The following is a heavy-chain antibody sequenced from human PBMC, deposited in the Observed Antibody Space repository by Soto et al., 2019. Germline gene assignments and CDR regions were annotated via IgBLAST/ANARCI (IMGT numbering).Heavy chain of an antibody. Sequence: TLSLTCTVSGGSISSGGYYWSWIRQHPGKGLEWIGYIYYSGSTYYNPSLKSRVTISVDTSKNQFSLKLSSVTAADTAVYYCARDGEPTVTPSLSFDIWGQGTMVTVSS. CDR1: GGSISSGGYY. J-gene: IGHJ3*02. D-gene: IGHD4-17*01. V-gene: IGHV4-31*03. CDR2: IYYSGST. CDR3: ARDGEPTVTPSLSFDI.